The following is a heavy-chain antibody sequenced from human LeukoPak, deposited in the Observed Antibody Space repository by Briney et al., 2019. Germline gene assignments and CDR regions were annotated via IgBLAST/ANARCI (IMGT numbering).Heavy chain of an antibody. CDR1: GGSISSGDYY. Sequence: SETPSLTCTVSGGSISSGDYYWSWIRQPPGKGLEWIGYIYYSGSTYYNPSLKSRVTISVDTSKNQFSLKLSSVTAADTAVYYCARESGIVGATFDYWGQGTLVTVSS. CDR3: ARESGIVGATFDY. V-gene: IGHV4-30-4*08. J-gene: IGHJ4*02. D-gene: IGHD1-26*01. CDR2: IYYSGST.